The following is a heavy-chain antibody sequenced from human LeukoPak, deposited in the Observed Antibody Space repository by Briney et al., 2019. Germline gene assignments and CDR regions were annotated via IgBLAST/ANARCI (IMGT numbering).Heavy chain of an antibody. V-gene: IGHV3-23*01. CDR2: ISIDGGRT. J-gene: IGHJ6*03. Sequence: GGSLRLSCAASGFTFSSYAMSWVRQAPGKGPEWVSTISIDGGRTYYADSVKGRFTVSRDTSKNALYLQMNSLRAEDTAVYYCARKGIGSSRYQNMDVWGKGTTVTVSS. CDR1: GFTFSSYA. CDR3: ARKGIGSSRYQNMDV. D-gene: IGHD6-25*01.